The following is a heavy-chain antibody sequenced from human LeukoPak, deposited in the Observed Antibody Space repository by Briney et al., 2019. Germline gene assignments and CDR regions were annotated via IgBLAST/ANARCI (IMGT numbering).Heavy chain of an antibody. CDR2: IGSSGSTI. Sequence: GGSLRLSCAASGFTFSSYEMNWVRQAPGKGLEWVSYIGSSGSTIYYADSVKGRFTISRDNAKNSLYLQMNSLRAEDTAVYYCAADRGSDYWGQGTLVTVSS. D-gene: IGHD5-12*01. CDR3: AADRGSDY. V-gene: IGHV3-48*03. J-gene: IGHJ4*02. CDR1: GFTFSSYE.